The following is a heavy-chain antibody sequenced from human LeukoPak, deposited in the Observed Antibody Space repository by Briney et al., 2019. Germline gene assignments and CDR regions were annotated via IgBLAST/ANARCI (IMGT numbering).Heavy chain of an antibody. CDR3: ARDKTSNTAMVAGAFDI. CDR1: GGSISSYY. D-gene: IGHD5-18*01. V-gene: IGHV4-59*01. CDR2: IYYSGST. J-gene: IGHJ3*02. Sequence: SETLSLTCTVSGGSISSYYWSWIRQPPGKGLEWIGYIYYSGSTNYNPSPKIRVTISVDTSKNQFSLKLSSVTAADTAVYYCARDKTSNTAMVAGAFDIWGQGTMVTVSS.